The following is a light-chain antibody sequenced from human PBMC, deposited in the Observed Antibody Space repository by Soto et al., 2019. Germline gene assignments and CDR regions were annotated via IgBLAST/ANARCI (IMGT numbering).Light chain of an antibody. J-gene: IGKJ1*01. CDR3: QQYNNWPPVT. CDR2: GAS. Sequence: EIVFTQSPATLSVSPGERASLSCRASQSVSSNLAWYQQKPGQAPRLLIYGASTRATGIPARFSGSGSGTEFTLTISSLQSEDFAVYYCQQYNNWPPVTFGQGTKVDIK. V-gene: IGKV3-15*01. CDR1: QSVSSN.